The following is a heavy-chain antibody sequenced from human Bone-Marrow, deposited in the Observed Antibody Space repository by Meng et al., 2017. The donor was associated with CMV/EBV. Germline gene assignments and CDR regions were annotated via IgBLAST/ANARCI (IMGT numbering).Heavy chain of an antibody. V-gene: IGHV2-5*01. Sequence: LSTSGVGVGWIRQPPGKALEWLALIYWNDDKRYSPSLKSRLTITKDPSKNQVVLTMTNMDPVDTATYYCAHRLSSSGSYYYYGMDVWGQGTTVTVSS. CDR2: IYWNDDK. J-gene: IGHJ6*02. CDR3: AHRLSSSGSYYYYGMDV. D-gene: IGHD1-26*01. CDR1: LSTSGVG.